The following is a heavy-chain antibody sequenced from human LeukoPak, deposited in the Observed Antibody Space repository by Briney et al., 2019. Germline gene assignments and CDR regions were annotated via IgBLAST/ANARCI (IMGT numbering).Heavy chain of an antibody. CDR2: ISDSGGNT. V-gene: IGHV3-23*01. J-gene: IGHJ5*02. Sequence: GGSLRLSCAASGFTFSSYAMSWVRQAPGKGLEWVSAISDSGGNTYYADSVKGRFTISRDNSKNTLYLQMNSLRAEDTAVYYCAKGSSSWFQNWFDPWGRGTLVTVSS. CDR1: GFTFSSYA. CDR3: AKGSSSWFQNWFDP. D-gene: IGHD6-13*01.